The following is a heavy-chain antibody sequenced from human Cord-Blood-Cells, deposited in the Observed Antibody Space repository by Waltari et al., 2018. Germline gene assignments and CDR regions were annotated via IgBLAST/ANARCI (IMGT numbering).Heavy chain of an antibody. J-gene: IGHJ4*02. D-gene: IGHD6-6*01. CDR2: TYYRSKWYN. V-gene: IGHV6-1*01. CDR1: GDSVSSNRAV. Sequence: QVQRQQLGPGLVKPSQTLSLTCSITGDSVSSNRAVWNWIGQSPSRGLEWLGRTYYRSKWYNDYAVSVKSRITINPDTSKNQFSLQLNSVTPEDTAVYYCARDGYSSSSFDYWGQGTLVTVSS. CDR3: ARDGYSSSSFDY.